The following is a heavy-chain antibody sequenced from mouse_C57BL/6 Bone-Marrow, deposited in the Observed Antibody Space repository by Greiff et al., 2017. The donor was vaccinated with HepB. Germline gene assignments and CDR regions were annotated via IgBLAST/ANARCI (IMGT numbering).Heavy chain of an antibody. CDR2: IWSGGST. J-gene: IGHJ1*03. CDR1: GFSLTSYG. D-gene: IGHD2-1*01. V-gene: IGHV2-2*01. Sequence: QVQLKESGPGLVQPSQSLSITCTASGFSLTSYGVHWVRQSPGKGLEWLGVIWSGGSTDYYAAFISRLSISKDNSKSQVFFKMNSLQADDTAIYYCARIGCRGNYGYFDVWGTGTTVTVSS. CDR3: ARIGCRGNYGYFDV.